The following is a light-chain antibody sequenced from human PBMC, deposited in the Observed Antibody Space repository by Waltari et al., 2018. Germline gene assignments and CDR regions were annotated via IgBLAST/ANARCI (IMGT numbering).Light chain of an antibody. CDR1: QTVLSSPSQKNR. Sequence: DIVMTQSPDSLAVSLGERATINCKSSQTVLSSPSQKNRVSWYQQKPGQTPKLLMYWASTRESGVPDRFSGSESGTDFTVTVSNLQAEDVGIYCCQEYYSTFSVTFGQGTRLEIK. CDR2: WAS. V-gene: IGKV4-1*01. J-gene: IGKJ5*01. CDR3: QEYYSTFSVT.